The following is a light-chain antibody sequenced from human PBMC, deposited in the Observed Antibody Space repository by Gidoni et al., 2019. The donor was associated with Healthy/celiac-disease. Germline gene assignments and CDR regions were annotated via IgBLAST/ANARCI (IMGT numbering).Light chain of an antibody. CDR2: DAS. Sequence: EIVLTQSPATLSLSPGERATLSCRASQSVSSYLAWYQQKPGQAPRPRLIYDASNRATGIPARFSGSGSGTDFTLTISSLEPEDFAVYYCQQRSNWPLTFGGGTKVEIK. CDR3: QQRSNWPLT. J-gene: IGKJ4*01. V-gene: IGKV3-11*01. CDR1: QSVSSY.